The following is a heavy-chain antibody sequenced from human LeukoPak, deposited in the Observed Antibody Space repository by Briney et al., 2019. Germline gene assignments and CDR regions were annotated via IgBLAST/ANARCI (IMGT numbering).Heavy chain of an antibody. CDR3: ARDEITMIVVGTTEAFDI. Sequence: SETLSLTCTVSGYSISSGYYWGWIRQPPGKGLEWIGSIYHSGSTYYNPSLKSRVTISVDTSKNQFSLKLSSVTAADTAVYYCARDEITMIVVGTTEAFDIWGQGTMVTVSS. V-gene: IGHV4-38-2*02. CDR1: GYSISSGYY. D-gene: IGHD3-22*01. J-gene: IGHJ3*02. CDR2: IYHSGST.